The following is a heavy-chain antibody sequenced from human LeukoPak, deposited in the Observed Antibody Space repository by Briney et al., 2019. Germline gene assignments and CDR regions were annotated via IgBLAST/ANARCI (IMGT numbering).Heavy chain of an antibody. CDR1: GGTFSSYA. V-gene: IGHV1-69*13. D-gene: IGHD2-21*01. J-gene: IGHJ4*02. Sequence: ASVKVSCKASGGTFSSYAISWVRQAPGQGLEWMGGTIPIFGTANYAQKFQGRVTITADESTSTAYMELSSLRSEDTAVYYCARDGPGSSYCGGDCYFTFDYWGQGTLVTVSS. CDR3: ARDGPGSSYCGGDCYFTFDY. CDR2: TIPIFGTA.